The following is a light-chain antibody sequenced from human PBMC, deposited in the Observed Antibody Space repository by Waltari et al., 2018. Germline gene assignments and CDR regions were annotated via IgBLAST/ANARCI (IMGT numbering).Light chain of an antibody. CDR2: SNN. CDR1: SSNIGSNT. CDR3: AAWDDSLNGVV. Sequence: QSLLTQPPSASGTPGQRVTISCSGSSSNIGSNTVNWYQQLPGTAPQLLIYSNNQRPSGVPDRFSGSKSGTSASLAISGLQSEDEADYYCAAWDDSLNGVVFGGGTKLTVL. V-gene: IGLV1-44*01. J-gene: IGLJ2*01.